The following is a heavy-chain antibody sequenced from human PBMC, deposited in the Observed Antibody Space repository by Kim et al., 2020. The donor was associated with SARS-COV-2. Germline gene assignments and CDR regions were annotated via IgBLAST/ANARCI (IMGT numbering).Heavy chain of an antibody. CDR1: GYSFTSYW. V-gene: IGHV5-10-1*01. D-gene: IGHD2-15*01. CDR3: ARHVSGSLDY. J-gene: IGHJ4*02. Sequence: GESLKISCKGSGYSFTSYWISWVRQMPGKDLEWMGRIDPSDSYTNYSPSFQGHVTISADKSISTAYLQWSSLKASDTTMYYCARHVSGSLDYWGQGTLVTVSS. CDR2: IDPSDSYT.